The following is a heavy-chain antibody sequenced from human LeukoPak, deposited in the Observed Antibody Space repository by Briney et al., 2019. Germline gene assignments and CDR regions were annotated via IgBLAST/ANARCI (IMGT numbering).Heavy chain of an antibody. Sequence: PSETLSLTCTVSGGSISSYYWSWIRQPPGKGLEWIGSIYYSGSTYYNPSLKSRVTISVDTSKNQFSLKLSSVTAADTAVYYCARHVDVARDVSTSRFDPWGQGTLVTVSS. CDR1: GGSISSYY. V-gene: IGHV4-39*01. CDR3: ARHVDVARDVSTSRFDP. J-gene: IGHJ5*02. CDR2: IYYSGST. D-gene: IGHD2-2*01.